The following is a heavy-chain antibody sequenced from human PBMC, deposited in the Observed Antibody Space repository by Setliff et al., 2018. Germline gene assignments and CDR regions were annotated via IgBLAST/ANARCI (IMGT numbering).Heavy chain of an antibody. D-gene: IGHD5-18*01. Sequence: ASVKVSCKASGYTFRNYAFAWVRQAPGQGLEWVGWISVYNGDSNYAQKFQGRVTLTTDTSTSTAYMELRSLTSDDSAFYYCARAPSVELVTIRTNSWFTYWGQGTLVTVSS. V-gene: IGHV1-18*01. CDR2: ISVYNGDS. CDR1: GYTFRNYA. CDR3: ARAPSVELVTIRTNSWFTY. J-gene: IGHJ4*02.